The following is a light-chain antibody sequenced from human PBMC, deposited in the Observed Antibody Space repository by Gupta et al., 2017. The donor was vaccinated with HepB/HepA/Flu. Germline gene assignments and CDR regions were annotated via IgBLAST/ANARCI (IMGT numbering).Light chain of an antibody. J-gene: IGLJ2*01. CDR1: SSNFGADYD. CDR3: QYYDTSLSGVV. Sequence: QSVLTQPPSVSGAPGQRVTISCAGSSSNFGADYDVHWYQQIPGTAPKILIYRNNNRPSGVPDRFSGSKSGTSASLAITGLQAEDEADYYCQYYDTSLSGVVFGGGTKLTVL. CDR2: RNN. V-gene: IGLV1-40*01.